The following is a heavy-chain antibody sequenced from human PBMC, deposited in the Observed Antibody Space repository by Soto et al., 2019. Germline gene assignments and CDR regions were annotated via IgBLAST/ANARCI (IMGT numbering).Heavy chain of an antibody. CDR2: IYYSGTT. Sequence: PSETLSLTCTVSGGSISGTSYYWGWIRQPPGKGLEWIGSIYYSGTTYYNPSLRSRVTISVDTSKNQFSLDLSSVTAADTAVYYCARHSPTTVWVRYYFDYGGPGTLVTVSS. CDR3: ARHSPTTVWVRYYFDY. J-gene: IGHJ4*02. CDR1: GGSISGTSYY. V-gene: IGHV4-39*01. D-gene: IGHD4-17*01.